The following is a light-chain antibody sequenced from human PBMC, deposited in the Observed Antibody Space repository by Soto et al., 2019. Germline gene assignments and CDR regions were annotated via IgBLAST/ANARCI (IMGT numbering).Light chain of an antibody. Sequence: QSALTQPPFASGSPGQSVTISCTGTSSDVGSYDYVSWYQQHPGKAPKLMIYEVSKRPSGVPDRFSGSKSGNTASLTVSGLKAEDEADYDCSSSAGNDKKEVFGPGTKVTV. J-gene: IGLJ3*02. V-gene: IGLV2-8*01. CDR3: SSSAGNDKKEV. CDR2: EVS. CDR1: SSDVGSYDY.